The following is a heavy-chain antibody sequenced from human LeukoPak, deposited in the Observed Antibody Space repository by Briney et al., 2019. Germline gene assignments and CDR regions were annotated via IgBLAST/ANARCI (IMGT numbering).Heavy chain of an antibody. Sequence: GGSLRLSCAASGLTFSTYGMNWDRQAPGKGLEWVAVIWFDGSNDFYPESVRGRFTISRDNSKNTLYLQMNSLRAEDTAVYHCARFLKEYSGMDVWGQGTTVTVSS. CDR1: GLTFSTYG. V-gene: IGHV3-33*01. CDR2: IWFDGSND. CDR3: ARFLKEYSGMDV. J-gene: IGHJ6*02.